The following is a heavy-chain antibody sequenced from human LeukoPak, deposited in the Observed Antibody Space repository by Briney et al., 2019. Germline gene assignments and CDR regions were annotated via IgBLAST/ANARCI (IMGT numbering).Heavy chain of an antibody. V-gene: IGHV3-48*02. CDR1: GFPFSSYN. Sequence: PGESLRLSCVGSGFPFSSYNMNWVRQAPGKGLEWVSYISSSSSSIYYADSVKGRFTISRDNARNSLYLQMNSLRDEDTAVYSCARAMYYFEYWGQETLVTVSS. CDR2: ISSSSSSI. CDR3: ARAMYYFEY. J-gene: IGHJ4*02.